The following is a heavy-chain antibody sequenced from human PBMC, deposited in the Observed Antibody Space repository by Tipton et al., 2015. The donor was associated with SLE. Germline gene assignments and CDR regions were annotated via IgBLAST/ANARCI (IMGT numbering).Heavy chain of an antibody. Sequence: GSLRLSCAASGFTFSTYGMHWVRQAPGKGLEWVSFIRFDGNIKQYADSVKGRFTISRDNSKKMLSLQMNSLRGEDSAVYYCASGSPFYDSSGYYYMDVWGKGTTVTVSS. J-gene: IGHJ6*03. CDR2: IRFDGNIK. CDR3: ASGSPFYDSSGYYYMDV. D-gene: IGHD3-22*01. CDR1: GFTFSTYG. V-gene: IGHV3-30*02.